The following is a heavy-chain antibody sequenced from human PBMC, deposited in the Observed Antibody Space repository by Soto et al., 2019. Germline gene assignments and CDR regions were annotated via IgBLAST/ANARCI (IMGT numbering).Heavy chain of an antibody. CDR2: IYYSGSP. Sequence: SETLSLTCTVSGGSISTYYWSWIRQPPGKGLEWIGFIYYSGSPRYNPSLNSRVTISVDTSKNQFSLQLSSVTAADTALYYCARVFESASSWYGGFQHWGQGTLVTVSS. CDR3: ARVFESASSWYGGFQH. CDR1: GGSISTYY. V-gene: IGHV4-59*01. J-gene: IGHJ1*01. D-gene: IGHD6-13*01.